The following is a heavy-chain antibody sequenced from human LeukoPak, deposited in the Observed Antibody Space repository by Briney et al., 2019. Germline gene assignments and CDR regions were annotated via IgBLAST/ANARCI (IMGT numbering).Heavy chain of an antibody. Sequence: PGGSLRLSCAASGFTSSSYAMSWVRQAPGKGLEWVSAISGSGGSTYYADSVKGRFTISRDNSKNTLYLQMNSLRAEDTAVYYCAKDRGSGLLHDAFDIWGQGTMVTVSS. CDR2: ISGSGGST. CDR1: GFTSSSYA. J-gene: IGHJ3*02. V-gene: IGHV3-23*01. CDR3: AKDRGSGLLHDAFDI. D-gene: IGHD6-19*01.